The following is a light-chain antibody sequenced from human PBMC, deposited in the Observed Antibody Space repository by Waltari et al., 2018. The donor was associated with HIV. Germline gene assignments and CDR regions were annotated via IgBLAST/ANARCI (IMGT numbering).Light chain of an antibody. V-gene: IGLV3-21*01. J-gene: IGLJ3*02. CDR3: QLFQCCNNWV. CDR2: HAR. CDR1: KIGSES. Sequence: SYVLTQPPSVSVAPGQTARITCEGNKIGSESVHWYQQRPGQAPVVVTYHARDRPSGIPERFSGSNSGNTATLTITRVEAGDEADYYCQLFQCCNNWVFGGGTKLTVL.